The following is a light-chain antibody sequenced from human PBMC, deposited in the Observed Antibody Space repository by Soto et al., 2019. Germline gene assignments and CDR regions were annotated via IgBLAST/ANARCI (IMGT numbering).Light chain of an antibody. J-gene: IGLJ1*01. Sequence: QSALTQPASVSGSPGQSITISCTGTSSDVGNYKYVSWYQQHPGKATKLIIYEVSNRPSGVSNRFSCSKSGNTASLTISGLEAEDETDYYCFSYRSSGTYVFGTGTKLTVL. CDR3: FSYRSSGTYV. V-gene: IGLV2-14*01. CDR1: SSDVGNYKY. CDR2: EVS.